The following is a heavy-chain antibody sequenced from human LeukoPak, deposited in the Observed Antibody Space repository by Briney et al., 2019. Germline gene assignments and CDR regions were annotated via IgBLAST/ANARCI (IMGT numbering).Heavy chain of an antibody. CDR2: MHYSGYT. J-gene: IGHJ5*02. CDR1: AXSISSSGYS. D-gene: IGHD6-13*01. Sequence: PSETLSLTCSVSAXSISSSGYSWGWIRQPPGKGLEWIGTMHYSGYTYYSPSLKSRVTIYVDASKNQFSLKLSSMTAADTAVYYCARHGLIASGWSHWFDPWGQGTLVTVSS. V-gene: IGHV4-39*01. CDR3: ARHGLIASGWSHWFDP.